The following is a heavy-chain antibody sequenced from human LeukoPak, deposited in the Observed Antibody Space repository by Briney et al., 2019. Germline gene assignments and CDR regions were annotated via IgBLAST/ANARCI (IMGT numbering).Heavy chain of an antibody. Sequence: GGSLRLSCAASGFTFSSYGMHWVRQAPGKGLEWVAVIWYDGSNKYYADSVKGRFTISRDNSKNTLYLQMNSLRAEDTAVYYRAKEMGYCSGGSCSVVNWFDPWGQGTLVTVSS. J-gene: IGHJ5*02. CDR2: IWYDGSNK. CDR3: AKEMGYCSGGSCSVVNWFDP. V-gene: IGHV3-33*06. CDR1: GFTFSSYG. D-gene: IGHD2-15*01.